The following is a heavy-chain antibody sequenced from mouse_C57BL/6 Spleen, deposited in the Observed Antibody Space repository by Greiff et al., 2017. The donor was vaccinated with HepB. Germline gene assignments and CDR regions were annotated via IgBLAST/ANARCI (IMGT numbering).Heavy chain of an antibody. CDR1: GYTFTSYW. CDR3: AREKIITTVVDYYYAMDY. D-gene: IGHD1-1*01. J-gene: IGHJ4*01. CDR2: INPSNGGT. Sequence: VQLQQSGTELVKPGASVKLSCKASGYTFTSYWMHWVKQRPGQGLEWIGNINPSNGGTNYNEKFKSKATLTVDKSSSTAYMQLSSLTSEDSAVYYCAREKIITTVVDYYYAMDYWGQGTSVTVSS. V-gene: IGHV1-53*01.